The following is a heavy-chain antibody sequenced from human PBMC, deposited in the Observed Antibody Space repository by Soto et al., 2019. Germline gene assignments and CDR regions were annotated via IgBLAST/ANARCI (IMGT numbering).Heavy chain of an antibody. D-gene: IGHD2-15*01. CDR1: GGTFSSYA. CDR3: EARDSGGWMDAFDI. V-gene: IGHV1-69*14. CDR2: IIPILGTA. J-gene: IGHJ3*02. Sequence: QVQLVQSGAEVKKPGSSVKVSCKASGGTFSSYAISWVRQAPGQGLEWMGGIIPILGTASYAQKFQCRVPIPADTSKSAAYRELSSLRSEGTAVNYGEARDSGGWMDAFDIWGQGTMVTVSS.